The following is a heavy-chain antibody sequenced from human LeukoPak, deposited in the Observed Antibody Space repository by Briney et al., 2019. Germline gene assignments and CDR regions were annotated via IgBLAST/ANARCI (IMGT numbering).Heavy chain of an antibody. J-gene: IGHJ4*02. Sequence: NPSEALSLTCTVSGGSISSYYWSWIRQPPGKGLEWIGYIYYSGSTNYNPSLKSRVTISVDTSKNQFSLKLSSVTAADTAVYYCARRSTETTVSVLFDYWGQGTLVTVSS. CDR2: IYYSGST. CDR3: ARRSTETTVSVLFDY. D-gene: IGHD4-4*01. V-gene: IGHV4-59*12. CDR1: GGSISSYY.